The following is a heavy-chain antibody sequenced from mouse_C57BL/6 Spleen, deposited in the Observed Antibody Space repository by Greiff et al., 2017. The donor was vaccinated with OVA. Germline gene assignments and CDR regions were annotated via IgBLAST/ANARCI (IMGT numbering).Heavy chain of an antibody. J-gene: IGHJ3*01. D-gene: IGHD4-1*02. CDR3: ARVANWDWFAY. V-gene: IGHV1-22*01. Sequence: VHVKQSGPELVKPGASVKMSCKASGYTFTDYNMHWVKQSHGKSLEWIGYINPNNGGTSYNQKFKGKATLTVNKSSSTAYMELRSLTSEDSAVYYCARVANWDWFAYWGQGTLVTVSA. CDR2: INPNNGGT. CDR1: GYTFTDYN.